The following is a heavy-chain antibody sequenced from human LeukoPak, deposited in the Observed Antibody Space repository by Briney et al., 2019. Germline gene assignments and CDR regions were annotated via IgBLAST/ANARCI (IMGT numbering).Heavy chain of an antibody. CDR1: GGSINNYC. V-gene: IGHV4-59*08. CDR2: FDNNGIT. Sequence: SETLSLTCTVSGGSINNYCWSWIRQPPGKGLEWIGFFDNNGITSYNPSLKSRVTISVDTSKNQVSLKLNSVTAADTAVYYCARGLFQWPARIDYWGQGTLVTVSS. J-gene: IGHJ4*02. CDR3: ARGLFQWPARIDY. D-gene: IGHD6-19*01.